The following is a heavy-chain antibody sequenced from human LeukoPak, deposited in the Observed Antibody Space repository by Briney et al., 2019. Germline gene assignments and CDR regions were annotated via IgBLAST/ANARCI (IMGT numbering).Heavy chain of an antibody. Sequence: GGSLELSCAASGFTFSGSAIHWVRQASGKGLEWVGRIRSKANSYATEYAASVKGRFTISRDDPEKTAYLQMNSLKIEDTAVYYCTRMGSGRSVDYWGQGTLVTVSS. CDR3: TRMGSGRSVDY. V-gene: IGHV3-73*01. D-gene: IGHD1-26*01. CDR1: GFTFSGSA. J-gene: IGHJ4*02. CDR2: IRSKANSYAT.